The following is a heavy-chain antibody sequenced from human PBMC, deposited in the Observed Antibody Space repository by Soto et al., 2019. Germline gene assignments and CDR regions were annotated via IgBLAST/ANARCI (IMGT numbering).Heavy chain of an antibody. Sequence: SETLSLTCTVSGASVNSVTYYWSWIRQAPGKGLEWIGFVYYSGSAKYNPSLKSRATISVDPSMNQFSLQLRSVTAADTAVYFCARDSSLVARHAWGQGTMVTVSS. CDR2: VYYSGSA. CDR3: ARDSSLVARHA. CDR1: GASVNSVTYY. V-gene: IGHV4-61*01. J-gene: IGHJ4*02. D-gene: IGHD5-12*01.